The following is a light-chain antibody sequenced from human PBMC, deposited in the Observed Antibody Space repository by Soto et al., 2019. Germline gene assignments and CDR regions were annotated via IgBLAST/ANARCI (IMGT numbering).Light chain of an antibody. Sequence: DIVMTQSPDSLAVSLGERATINCKSSQSVLYSSDNKNYLTWYQQRPGQPPKLLIYWASTRESGFPDRFSGSGSGTDFTFTISSLQAEDVAVYYCQQYCTAPYTFGQGTKLEIK. V-gene: IGKV4-1*01. CDR3: QQYCTAPYT. J-gene: IGKJ2*01. CDR1: QSVLYSSDNKNY. CDR2: WAS.